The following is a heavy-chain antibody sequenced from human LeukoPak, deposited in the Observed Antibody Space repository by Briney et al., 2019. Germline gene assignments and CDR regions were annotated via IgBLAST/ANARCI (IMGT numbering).Heavy chain of an antibody. CDR3: ARDETYYYDSSGYYYANAFDI. CDR2: ISSSSSYI. V-gene: IGHV3-21*01. D-gene: IGHD3-22*01. CDR1: GFTFSSYS. Sequence: GGSLRLSCAASGFTFSSYSMSWVRQAPGKGLEWVSSISSSSSYIYYADSVKGRFTISRDNAKNSLYLQMNSLRAEDTAVYYCARDETYYYDSSGYYYANAFDIWGQGTMVTVSS. J-gene: IGHJ3*02.